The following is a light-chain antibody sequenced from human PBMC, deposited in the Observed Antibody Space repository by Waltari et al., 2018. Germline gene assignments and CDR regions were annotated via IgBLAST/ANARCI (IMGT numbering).Light chain of an antibody. J-gene: IGLJ3*02. CDR1: SGEFGRIDI. CDR3: CSSAWSSWV. CDR2: ESS. V-gene: IGLV2-23*01. Sequence: QSALTQHAPVSGSPGQPPTISCTGTSGEFGRIDIVSWYRQPPGKATKLIIYESSKRPSGVSNPFSVSKSRNTAYLTISGVQVGQEADYYCCSSAWSSWVFGGRTTLNVL.